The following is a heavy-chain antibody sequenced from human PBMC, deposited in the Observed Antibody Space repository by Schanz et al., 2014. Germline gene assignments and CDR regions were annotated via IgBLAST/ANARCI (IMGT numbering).Heavy chain of an antibody. D-gene: IGHD3-16*01. CDR2: MSGSGSTA. J-gene: IGHJ5*01. CDR3: AKDLYNYGSFDS. Sequence: EVQLLESGGGLVQPGGSLRLSCAASGFTFFGSFAMSCVRQAPGKGLEWVSGMSGSGSTADYADSVKGRFTISRDNSRKTLYLQMNSLRADDTAVYYCAKDLYNYGSFDSWGQGTLVTVSS. V-gene: IGHV3-23*01. CDR1: GFTFFGSFA.